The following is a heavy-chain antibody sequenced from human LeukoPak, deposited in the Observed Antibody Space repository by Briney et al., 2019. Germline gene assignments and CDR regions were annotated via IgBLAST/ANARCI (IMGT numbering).Heavy chain of an antibody. CDR1: GGSISSSNW. Sequence: TSGPLSLTCAVSGGSISSSNWWSWVRPPPEKGLEWIGEIYHSGSTNYNTSLKSRFTISVDKSKNQFSLKLSSVTAADTAVHYCARVAVTTDGMDVWGQGTTVTVSS. CDR3: ARVAVTTDGMDV. D-gene: IGHD4-17*01. CDR2: IYHSGST. V-gene: IGHV4-4*02. J-gene: IGHJ6*02.